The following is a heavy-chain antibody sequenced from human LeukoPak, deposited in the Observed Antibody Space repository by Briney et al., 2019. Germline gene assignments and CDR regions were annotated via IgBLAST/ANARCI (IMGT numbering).Heavy chain of an antibody. J-gene: IGHJ4*02. D-gene: IGHD3-10*01. CDR1: GVSVSSGSYY. CDR2: IYYSGST. Sequence: SETLSLTCTVSGVSVSSGSYYWSWIRQPPGKGLEWIGYIYYSGSTNYNPSLKSRVTISVDTSKNQLSLKLSSVTAADTAVYYCARAPNNYGKFDYWGQGTLVTVSS. CDR3: ARAPNNYGKFDY. V-gene: IGHV4-61*01.